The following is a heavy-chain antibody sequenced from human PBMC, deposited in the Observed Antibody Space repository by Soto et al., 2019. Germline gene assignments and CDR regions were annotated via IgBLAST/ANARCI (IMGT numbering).Heavy chain of an antibody. V-gene: IGHV4-59*01. CDR3: ARRVATRQMGYYFDY. J-gene: IGHJ4*02. D-gene: IGHD6-6*01. Sequence: SETLSLICTVSGVSISSYYWSWIRHPPGKGLEWIGYIYYSGSTNYNPSPKSRVTTSVDTSKNQFSLKLSSVTAADTAVYYCARRVATRQMGYYFDYWGQGTLVTVSS. CDR2: IYYSGST. CDR1: GVSISSYY.